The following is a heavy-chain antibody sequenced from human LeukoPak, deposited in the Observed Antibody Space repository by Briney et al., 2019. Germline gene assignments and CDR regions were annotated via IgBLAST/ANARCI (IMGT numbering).Heavy chain of an antibody. CDR2: ISGSGGST. D-gene: IGHD3-22*01. Sequence: GGSLRLSCAASGFTFSSYAMSWVRQAPGKGLEWVSAISGSGGSTYYADSVKGRFTISRDNSKNTLYLQMNSLRAEDTAVYYCAKVPGDSSGYYSYYYGMDVWGQGTTVIVSS. V-gene: IGHV3-23*01. J-gene: IGHJ6*02. CDR1: GFTFSSYA. CDR3: AKVPGDSSGYYSYYYGMDV.